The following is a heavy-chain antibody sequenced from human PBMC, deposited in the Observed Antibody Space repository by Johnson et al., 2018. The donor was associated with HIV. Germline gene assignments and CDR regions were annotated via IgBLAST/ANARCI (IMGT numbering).Heavy chain of an antibody. CDR2: IWYDGSDK. CDR3: ARDRFGDSDAFDI. Sequence: QMLLVESGGGVVQPGRSLRLYCPASGFTFSTYGMHWVRQAPGKGLAWVALIWYDGSDKYYADSVKGRFTISRDNAKNSLYLQLNSLRADDTAVYFCARDRFGDSDAFDIWGQGTMVTVSS. D-gene: IGHD4-17*01. V-gene: IGHV3-33*01. CDR1: GFTFSTYG. J-gene: IGHJ3*02.